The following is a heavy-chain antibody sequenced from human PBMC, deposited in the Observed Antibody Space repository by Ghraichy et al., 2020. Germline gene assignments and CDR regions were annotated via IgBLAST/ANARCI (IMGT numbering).Heavy chain of an antibody. Sequence: GGSLRLSCAASGFTFSSYSMNWVRQAPGKGLEWVSSSSSSSSYIYYADSVKGRFTISRDNAKNSLYLQMNSLRAEDTAVYYCARDLPFRAAAGLYYYYYGMDVWGQGTTVTVSS. CDR2: SSSSSSYI. J-gene: IGHJ6*02. CDR3: ARDLPFRAAAGLYYYYYGMDV. V-gene: IGHV3-21*01. CDR1: GFTFSSYS. D-gene: IGHD6-13*01.